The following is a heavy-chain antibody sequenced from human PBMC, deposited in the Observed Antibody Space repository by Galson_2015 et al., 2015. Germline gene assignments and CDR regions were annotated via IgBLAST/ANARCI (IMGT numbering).Heavy chain of an antibody. J-gene: IGHJ1*01. CDR2: IWYDGSNK. Sequence: SLRLSCAASGFTFSSYGMHWVRQAPGKGLEWVAVIWYDGSNKYYADSVKGRFTISRDNSKNTLYLQMDSLRAEDTAVYYCARAPAYCGVDCDSEYFQHWGQGTLVTVSS. V-gene: IGHV3-33*01. D-gene: IGHD2-21*02. CDR1: GFTFSSYG. CDR3: ARAPAYCGVDCDSEYFQH.